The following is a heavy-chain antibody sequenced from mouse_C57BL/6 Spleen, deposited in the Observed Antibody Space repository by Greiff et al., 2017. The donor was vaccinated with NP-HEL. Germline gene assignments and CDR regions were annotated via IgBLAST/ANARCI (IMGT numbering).Heavy chain of an antibody. D-gene: IGHD2-2*01. Sequence: EVMLVESGGGLVKPGGSLKLSCAASGFTFSSYTMSWVRQTPEKRLEWVATISGGGGNTYYPDSVKGRFTISRDNAKNTLYLQMSSLRSEDTALCYCARLMVTTTSYWGQGTLVTVSA. V-gene: IGHV5-9*01. J-gene: IGHJ3*01. CDR2: ISGGGGNT. CDR3: ARLMVTTTSY. CDR1: GFTFSSYT.